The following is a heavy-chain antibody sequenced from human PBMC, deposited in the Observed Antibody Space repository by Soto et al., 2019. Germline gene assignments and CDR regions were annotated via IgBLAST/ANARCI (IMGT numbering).Heavy chain of an antibody. D-gene: IGHD6-19*01. CDR2: VSYFGTT. Sequence: PSETLSLTCNVSGGPLTTYFWSWIRQPPGKGLEWIGYVSYFGTTNYNPSLQSRLTISLDTSKTHFSLNLSSVTAADTAVYYCARLVLEQWLPPGADYWAQRTLVTVSS. J-gene: IGHJ4*02. V-gene: IGHV4-59*12. CDR1: GGPLTTYF. CDR3: ARLVLEQWLPPGADY.